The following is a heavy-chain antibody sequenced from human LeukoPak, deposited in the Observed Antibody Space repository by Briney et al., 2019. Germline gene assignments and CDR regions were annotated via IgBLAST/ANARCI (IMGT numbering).Heavy chain of an antibody. V-gene: IGHV1-2*02. CDR2: FGPKSGGS. Sequence: ASVKVSCKASGYTFTDYYLHWVRQAPGQGLEWMGWFGPKSGGSNYAQKFQGRVTMTRDTSISTLYMELTRLTSDDTAVYSCARDPSTKYYFDYWGQGTLVTVSS. D-gene: IGHD1-26*01. CDR3: ARDPSTKYYFDY. CDR1: GYTFTDYY. J-gene: IGHJ4*02.